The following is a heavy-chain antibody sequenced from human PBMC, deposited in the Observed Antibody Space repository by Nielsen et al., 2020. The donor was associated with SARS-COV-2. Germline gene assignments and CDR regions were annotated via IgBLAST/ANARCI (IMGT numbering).Heavy chain of an antibody. Sequence: GGSLRLFCAASGFTFSNYWMHWVRQAPGKGLVWVARVSMDGRGTNYADSVKGRFTISRDNAENTLHLDMSSLRVGDSAVYYCTRDGQHWDLDNWGQGALVTVSS. V-gene: IGHV3-74*01. CDR2: VSMDGRGT. D-gene: IGHD7-27*01. CDR3: TRDGQHWDLDN. J-gene: IGHJ4*02. CDR1: GFTFSNYW.